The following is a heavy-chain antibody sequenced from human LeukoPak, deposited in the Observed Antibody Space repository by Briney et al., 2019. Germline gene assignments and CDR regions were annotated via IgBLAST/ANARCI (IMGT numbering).Heavy chain of an antibody. Sequence: SETLSLTCTVSGGSISSYYWSWIRQPAGKGLEWIGRIYTSGSTDHNPSLRSRVTISVDASKNQFSLKLTSVTAADTAVYYCVRHTTSGWYQVVYWGQGTLVTVSS. CDR3: VRHTTSGWYQVVY. D-gene: IGHD6-19*01. CDR2: IYTSGST. CDR1: GGSISSYY. J-gene: IGHJ4*02. V-gene: IGHV4-4*07.